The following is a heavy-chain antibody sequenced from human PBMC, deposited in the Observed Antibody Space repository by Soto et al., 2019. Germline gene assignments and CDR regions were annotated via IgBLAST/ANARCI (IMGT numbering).Heavy chain of an antibody. CDR3: ETRTNN. Sequence: EVRLLESGGGLVQPGGSLRLSCAASGFTFSNYFMTWVRQAPGKGLEWVSTISNSGGNTYYADSVKGRFTISRDNSENALYLQMNSLRAEDTAVYYCETRTNNWGQGTLVTVSS. V-gene: IGHV3-23*01. J-gene: IGHJ4*02. D-gene: IGHD1-7*01. CDR1: GFTFSNYF. CDR2: ISNSGGNT.